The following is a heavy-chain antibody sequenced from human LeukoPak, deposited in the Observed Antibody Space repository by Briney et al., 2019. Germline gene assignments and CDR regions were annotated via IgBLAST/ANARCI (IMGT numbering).Heavy chain of an antibody. V-gene: IGHV3-72*01. CDR2: TRNKANSYTT. CDR3: ARDSDIVVVPAAILPGY. CDR1: GFTFSDHC. J-gene: IGHJ4*02. D-gene: IGHD2-2*01. Sequence: GGSLSLSCAASGFTFSDHCMDWVRQAPGKGLEWVGRTRNKANSYTTEYAASVKGRFTISRDDSKNSLYLQMNSLKTEDTAVYYCARDSDIVVVPAAILPGYWGQGTLVTVSS.